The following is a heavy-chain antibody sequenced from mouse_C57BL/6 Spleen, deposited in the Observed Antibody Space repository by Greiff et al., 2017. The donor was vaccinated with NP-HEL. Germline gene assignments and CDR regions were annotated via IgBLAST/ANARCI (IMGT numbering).Heavy chain of an antibody. CDR1: GYTFTDYY. V-gene: IGHV1-26*01. D-gene: IGHD2-5*01. CDR2: INPNNGGT. J-gene: IGHJ1*03. Sequence: VQLQQSGPELVKPGASVKISCKASGYTFTDYYMNWVKQSHGKSLEWIGDINPNNGGTSYNQKFKGKATLTVDKSSSTAYMELRSLTSEDSAVYYCASYYSINWYFDVWGTGTTVTVSS. CDR3: ASYYSINWYFDV.